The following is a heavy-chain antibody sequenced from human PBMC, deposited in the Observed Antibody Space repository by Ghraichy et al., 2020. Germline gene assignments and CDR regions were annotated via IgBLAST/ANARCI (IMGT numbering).Heavy chain of an antibody. V-gene: IGHV1-3*01. Sequence: ASVKVSCKASGYTFTYYGMHWVRQAPGQRLEWMGWINAGSGNTKYSQKFQGRVTITGDTSASTAYMELSSLRSEDTAVYYCARQLAQHYFYYMDVWGKGTTVTVSS. CDR1: GYTFTYYG. D-gene: IGHD6-6*01. CDR2: INAGSGNT. J-gene: IGHJ6*03. CDR3: ARQLAQHYFYYMDV.